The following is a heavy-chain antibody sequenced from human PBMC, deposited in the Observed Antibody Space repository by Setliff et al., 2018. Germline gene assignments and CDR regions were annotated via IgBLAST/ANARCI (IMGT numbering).Heavy chain of an antibody. Sequence: PGGSLRLSCAASGFTFDDYAMHWVRQAPGKGLEWVSGISWNSGSIGYADSVKGRFTISRDNARNTLYLQMNSLTAEDTAVYYCARVGSKPQLGWFDPWGQGTLVTVSS. V-gene: IGHV3-9*01. CDR3: ARVGSKPQLGWFDP. CDR1: GFTFDDYA. CDR2: ISWNSGSI. J-gene: IGHJ5*02. D-gene: IGHD1-26*01.